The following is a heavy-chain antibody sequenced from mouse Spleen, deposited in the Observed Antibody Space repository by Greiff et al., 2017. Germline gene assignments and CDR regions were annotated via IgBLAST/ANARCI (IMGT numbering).Heavy chain of an antibody. V-gene: IGHV1-39*01. CDR1: GYSFTDYN. D-gene: IGHD1-1*01. Sequence: VKPGASVKISCKASGYSFTDYNMNWVKQSNGKSLEWIGVINPNYGTTSYNQKFKGKATLTVDQSSSTAYMQLNSLTSEDSAVYYCAREGDYYGSSPYWYFDVWGAGTTVTVSS. CDR3: AREGDYYGSSPYWYFDV. J-gene: IGHJ1*01. CDR2: INPNYGTT.